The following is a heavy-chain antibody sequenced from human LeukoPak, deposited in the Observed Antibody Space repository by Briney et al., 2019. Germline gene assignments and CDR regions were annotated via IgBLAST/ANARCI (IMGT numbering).Heavy chain of an antibody. CDR3: ARRVVVPAAPYYFDY. V-gene: IGHV3-74*01. CDR2: INSDGSST. D-gene: IGHD2-2*01. CDR1: GFIFSSYW. Sequence: GGSLRLSCAASGFIFSSYWMHWVRQAPGKGLVWVSRINSDGSSTSYADSVKGRFTISRGNAKNTLYLQMNSLRAEDTAVYYCARRVVVPAAPYYFDYWGQGTLVTVSS. J-gene: IGHJ4*02.